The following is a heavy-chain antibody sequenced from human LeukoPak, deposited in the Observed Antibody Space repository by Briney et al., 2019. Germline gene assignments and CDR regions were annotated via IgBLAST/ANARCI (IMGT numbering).Heavy chain of an antibody. CDR3: ARLFSSSWYRGPFDL. J-gene: IGHJ3*01. D-gene: IGHD6-13*01. CDR2: IYYSGNT. CDR1: GGSISSSSYY. V-gene: IGHV4-39*01. Sequence: TSSETLSLTCTVSGGSISSSSYYWGWIHQPPGKGLEWIVSIYYSGNTYYNASLKSRVTISVHTSKNQFSLKLSSVTAADTAVYYCARLFSSSWYRGPFDLWGQGTMVTVSS.